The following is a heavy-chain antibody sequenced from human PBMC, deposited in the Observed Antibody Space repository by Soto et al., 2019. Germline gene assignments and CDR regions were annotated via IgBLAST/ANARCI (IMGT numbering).Heavy chain of an antibody. CDR3: ASTRKWLPDY. D-gene: IGHD5-12*01. V-gene: IGHV4-34*01. CDR2: INHSGST. J-gene: IGHJ4*02. CDR1: GGSFSGYY. Sequence: PSETLSLTCXVYGGSFSGYYWSWIRQPPGKGLEWIGEINHSGSTNYNPSLKSRVTISVDTSKNQFSLKLSSVTAADTAVYYCASTRKWLPDYWGQGTLVTVSS.